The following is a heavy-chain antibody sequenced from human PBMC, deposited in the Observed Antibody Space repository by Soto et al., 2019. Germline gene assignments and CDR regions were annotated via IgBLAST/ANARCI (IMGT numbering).Heavy chain of an antibody. CDR2: IYWDGEK. D-gene: IGHD6-13*01. J-gene: IGHJ5*02. CDR3: AHRPWYAFEP. V-gene: IGHV2-5*02. CDR1: GFSLSTTGVG. Sequence: QITLKESGPPLVKPTQTLTLTCTFSGFSLSTTGVGVGWIRQPPGKALEWLALIYWDGEKRYSPSLKSRLTITKDTSKNQVVLTMTNMDPVDTVTYYCAHRPWYAFEPWGQGILVTVSS.